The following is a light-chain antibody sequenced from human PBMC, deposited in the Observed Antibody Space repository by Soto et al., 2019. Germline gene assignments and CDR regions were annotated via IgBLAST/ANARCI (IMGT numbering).Light chain of an antibody. V-gene: IGLV2-11*01. CDR1: SSDVGTYDY. Sequence: QSVLTQPRSVSGSPGQSVTISCTGASSDVGTYDYVSWYQEHPGKAPKLMIYDVTKRPSGVPDRFSGSKSGNTASLTISGLQAEDEADYYCCSYAGSSTWVFGGGTKLTVL. J-gene: IGLJ3*02. CDR3: CSYAGSSTWV. CDR2: DVT.